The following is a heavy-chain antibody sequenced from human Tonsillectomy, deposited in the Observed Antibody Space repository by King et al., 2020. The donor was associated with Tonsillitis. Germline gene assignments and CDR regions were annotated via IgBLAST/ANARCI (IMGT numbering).Heavy chain of an antibody. CDR1: GYAFPSED. D-gene: IGHD3-22*01. CDR3: ARETFYDSSGYLCAFDI. J-gene: IGHJ3*02. Sequence: QLVQSGAEVKKPGASVKVSCKASGYAFPSEDINWVRQATGQGLEWMGWMNPNSGNTGYAQKFQGRVTMTRNTSISTAYMELSSLRSEDTAVYYCARETFYDSSGYLCAFDIWGQGTRVTVSS. V-gene: IGHV1-8*01. CDR2: MNPNSGNT.